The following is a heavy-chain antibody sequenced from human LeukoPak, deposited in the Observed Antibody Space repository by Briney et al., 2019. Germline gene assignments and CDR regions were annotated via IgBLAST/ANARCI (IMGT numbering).Heavy chain of an antibody. J-gene: IGHJ5*02. D-gene: IGHD3-10*01. V-gene: IGHV4-34*01. Sequence: SETLSLTCAVYGGSFSGYCWSWIRQPPGKGLEWIGEINHSGSTNYNPSLKSRVTISVDTSKNQFSLKLSSVTAADTAVYYCARRMGLYYGSGSYTNWFDPWGQGTLVTVSS. CDR1: GGSFSGYC. CDR3: ARRMGLYYGSGSYTNWFDP. CDR2: INHSGST.